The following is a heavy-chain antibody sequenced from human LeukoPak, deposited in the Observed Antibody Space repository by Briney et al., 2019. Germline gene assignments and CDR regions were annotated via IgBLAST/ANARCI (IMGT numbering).Heavy chain of an antibody. CDR2: IYSSGST. V-gene: IGHV4-4*07. Sequence: SETLSLTCTVSGGSINHYYWSWIRQPAGKGLEWIGRIYSSGSTNYNPSLESRVTMSIDTSKNQFSLKLSSVTAADTAVYYCARIGGYCSGGSCYYYYYMDVWGKGTTVTVSS. D-gene: IGHD2-15*01. J-gene: IGHJ6*03. CDR1: GGSINHYY. CDR3: ARIGGYCSGGSCYYYYYMDV.